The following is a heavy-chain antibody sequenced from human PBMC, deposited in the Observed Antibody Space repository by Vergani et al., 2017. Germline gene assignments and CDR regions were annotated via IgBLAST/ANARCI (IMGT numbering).Heavy chain of an antibody. J-gene: IGHJ6*03. CDR2: ISGSGGST. Sequence: EVQLLESGGGLVQPGGSLRLSCAASGFTFSSYAMSWVRQAPGKGLEWVSAISGSGGSTYYADSVKGRFTISRDNSKNTLYLQMNSLRAEDTAVYYCAFNKGGIEYSSSPWGFILYMDVWGKGTTVTVSS. CDR1: GFTFSSYA. V-gene: IGHV3-23*01. D-gene: IGHD6-6*01. CDR3: AFNKGGIEYSSSPWGFILYMDV.